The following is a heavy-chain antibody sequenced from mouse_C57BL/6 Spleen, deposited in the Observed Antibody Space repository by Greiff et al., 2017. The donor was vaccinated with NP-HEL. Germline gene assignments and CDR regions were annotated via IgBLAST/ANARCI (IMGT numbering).Heavy chain of an antibody. CDR2: IDPETGGT. CDR1: GYTFTDYE. CDR3: TREAGYFDY. V-gene: IGHV1-15*01. J-gene: IGHJ2*01. Sequence: LVESGAELVRPGASVTLSCKASGYTFTDYEMHWVKQTPVHGLEWIGAIDPETGGTAYNQKFKGKAILTADKSSSTAYMELRSLTSEDSAVYYCTREAGYFDYWGQGTTLTVSS.